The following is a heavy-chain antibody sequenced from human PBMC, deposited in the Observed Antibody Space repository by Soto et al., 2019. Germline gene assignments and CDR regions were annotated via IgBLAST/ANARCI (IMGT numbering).Heavy chain of an antibody. CDR3: ARAPFQQPNDY. J-gene: IGHJ4*02. Sequence: ASVKVSCKASGGTFSSYTISWVRQAPGQRLEWMGWINAGNGNTKYSQNFQGRVTITRDTSASTAYMELSSLRSEDTAVYYCARAPFQQPNDYWGQGTLVTVSS. CDR1: GGTFSSYT. D-gene: IGHD1-1*01. CDR2: INAGNGNT. V-gene: IGHV1-3*01.